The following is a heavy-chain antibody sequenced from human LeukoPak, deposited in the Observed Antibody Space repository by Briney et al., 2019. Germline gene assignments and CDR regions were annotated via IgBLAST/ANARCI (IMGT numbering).Heavy chain of an antibody. CDR2: IYYSGST. CDR3: ASLPRSYSPAARMGYY. V-gene: IGHV4-59*01. Sequence: SETLSLTCTVSGGSISSYYWSWTRQPPGKGLEWIGYIYYSGSTNYNPSLKSRVTISVDTSKNQFSLKLSSVTAADTAVYYCASLPRSYSPAARMGYYWGQGTLVTVSS. D-gene: IGHD2-2*01. J-gene: IGHJ4*02. CDR1: GGSISSYY.